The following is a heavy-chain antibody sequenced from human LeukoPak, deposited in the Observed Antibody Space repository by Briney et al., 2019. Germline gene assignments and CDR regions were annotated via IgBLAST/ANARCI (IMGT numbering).Heavy chain of an antibody. CDR2: IYYSGST. Sequence: SGTLSLTCTVSGGSISSYYWSWIRQPPGKGLEWIGYIYYSGSTNYNPSLRSRVTISVDTSKNQFSLKLSSVTAADTAVYYCARGDGGNSGDYWGQGTLVTVSS. CDR3: ARGDGGNSGDY. D-gene: IGHD4-23*01. V-gene: IGHV4-59*01. J-gene: IGHJ4*02. CDR1: GGSISSYY.